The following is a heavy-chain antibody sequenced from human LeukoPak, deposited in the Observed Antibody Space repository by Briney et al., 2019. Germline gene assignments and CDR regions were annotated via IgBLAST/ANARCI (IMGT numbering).Heavy chain of an antibody. D-gene: IGHD2-8*01. CDR3: AKVAGARMAY. J-gene: IGHJ4*02. V-gene: IGHV1-18*01. Sequence: ASVNVSCKASGYNFATYGFCWVRQAPGHGLEWMGWISANSGKTTYAQKFQGRVTMTTDTSTTTAYMELRTLRPDDTAVYSCAKVAGARMAYWGQGTLVTVSS. CDR2: ISANSGKT. CDR1: GYNFATYG.